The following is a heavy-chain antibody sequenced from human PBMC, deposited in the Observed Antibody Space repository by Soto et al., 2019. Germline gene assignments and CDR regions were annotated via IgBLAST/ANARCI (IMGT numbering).Heavy chain of an antibody. CDR2: ITGGGFTT. D-gene: IGHD2-2*01. CDR3: ARVSAAYGMDV. CDR1: GFTFISYE. J-gene: IGHJ6*02. V-gene: IGHV3-48*03. Sequence: GGSLRLSCAASGFTFISYEMSWVRQAPGKGLEWVSYITGGGFTTNYADSVRGRFTISRDNAKSSLYLQMNSLRAEDTAVYYCARVSAAYGMDVWGQGTTVTVS.